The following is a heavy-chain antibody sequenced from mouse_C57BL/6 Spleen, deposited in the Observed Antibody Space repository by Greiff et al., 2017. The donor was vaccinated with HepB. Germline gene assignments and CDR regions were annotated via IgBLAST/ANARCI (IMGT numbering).Heavy chain of an antibody. D-gene: IGHD1-1*01. CDR3: ARVGIYYYGSSYAMDY. J-gene: IGHJ4*01. CDR1: GFTFSDYY. CDR2: INYDGSST. Sequence: EVKLVESEGGLVQPGSSMKLSCTASGFTFSDYYMAWVRQVPEKGLEWVANINYDGSSTYYLDSLKSRFIISRDNAKNILYLQMSSLKSEDTATYDCARVGIYYYGSSYAMDYWGQGTSVTVSS. V-gene: IGHV5-16*01.